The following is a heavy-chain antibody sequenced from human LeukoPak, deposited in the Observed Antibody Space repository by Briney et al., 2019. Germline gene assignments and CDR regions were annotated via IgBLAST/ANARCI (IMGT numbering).Heavy chain of an antibody. CDR1: GGSISSYY. J-gene: IGHJ5*02. Sequence: SETLSFTCTVSGGSISSYYWSWIRQPPGKGLEWIGYIYYSGSTNYNPSLKSRVTISVDTSKNQFSLKLSSVTAADTAVYYCARARVGGPFDPWGQGTLVTVSS. V-gene: IGHV4-59*01. CDR2: IYYSGST. D-gene: IGHD3-16*01. CDR3: ARARVGGPFDP.